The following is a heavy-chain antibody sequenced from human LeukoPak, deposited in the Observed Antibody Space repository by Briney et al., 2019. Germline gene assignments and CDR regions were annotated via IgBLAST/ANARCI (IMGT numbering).Heavy chain of an antibody. CDR2: IYPGDSDT. V-gene: IGHV5-51*01. D-gene: IGHD3-10*01. Sequence: GESLKISCKGSGYSFTSYWIGWVRQMPGKGLEWMGIIYPGDSDTRYSPSFQGQVTISADKSISTAYLQWSSLKASDTAMYYCARRGYYGSGDNPIIDYWGQGTLVTVSS. J-gene: IGHJ4*02. CDR3: ARRGYYGSGDNPIIDY. CDR1: GYSFTSYW.